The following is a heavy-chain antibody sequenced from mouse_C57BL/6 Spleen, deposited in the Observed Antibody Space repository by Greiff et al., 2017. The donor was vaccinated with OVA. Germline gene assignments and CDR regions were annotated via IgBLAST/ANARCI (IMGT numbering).Heavy chain of an antibody. CDR1: GYTFTSYW. Sequence: QVQLQQSGAELVKPGASVKLSCKASGYTFTSYWMHWVKQRPGQGLEWIGMIHPNSGSTNYNEKFKSKATLTVDKSSSTAYMQLSSLTSEDSAVYYCARGSSYGWYFDVWGTGTTVTVSS. CDR3: ARGSSYGWYFDV. D-gene: IGHD1-1*01. V-gene: IGHV1-64*01. J-gene: IGHJ1*03. CDR2: IHPNSGST.